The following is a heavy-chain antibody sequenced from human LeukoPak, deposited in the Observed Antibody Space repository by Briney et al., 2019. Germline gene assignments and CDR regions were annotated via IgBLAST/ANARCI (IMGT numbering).Heavy chain of an antibody. CDR2: ISAYNGNT. V-gene: IGHV1-18*01. CDR1: GYTFTSYG. CDR3: ARGRRVYEQQLAALGYWFDP. J-gene: IGHJ5*02. D-gene: IGHD6-13*01. Sequence: ASVKVSCKASGYTFTSYGISWVRQAPGQGLEWMGWISAYNGNTNYAQKLQGRVTMTTDTSTSTAYMELRSLRSDDTAVYYCARGRRVYEQQLAALGYWFDPWGQGTLVTVSS.